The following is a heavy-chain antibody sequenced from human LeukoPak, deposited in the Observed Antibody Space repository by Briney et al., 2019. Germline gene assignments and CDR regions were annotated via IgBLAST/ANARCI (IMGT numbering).Heavy chain of an antibody. J-gene: IGHJ4*02. V-gene: IGHV3-48*02. CDR3: ARGGWDFDY. Sequence: GGSLRLSCAASGFTFSTYSMNWVRQAPGKGLEWVAYISSSSSTIYYADSVRGRFTIYRDNAKNSMYLQMNSLRDEDTAVYYCARGGWDFDYWGQGTLVTVSS. CDR2: ISSSSSTI. D-gene: IGHD3-10*01. CDR1: GFTFSTYS.